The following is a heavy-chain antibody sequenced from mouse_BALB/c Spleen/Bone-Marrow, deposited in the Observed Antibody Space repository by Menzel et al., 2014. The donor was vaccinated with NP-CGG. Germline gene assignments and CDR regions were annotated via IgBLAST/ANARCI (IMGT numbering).Heavy chain of an antibody. J-gene: IGHJ1*01. Sequence: EVQVVESGGGLVKPGGSLKLSCAASGFTFSSYTMSWVRQTPEKRLEWVATISSGGGNTYYPTSLTGRFTTSRNNAKNNLYLQMSSLRSEDTALYYCARGGELLLLGVWYFDVWGAGTTVTVSS. D-gene: IGHD2-12*01. CDR1: GFTFSSYT. CDR3: ARGGELLLLGVWYFDV. CDR2: ISSGGGNT. V-gene: IGHV5-9*03.